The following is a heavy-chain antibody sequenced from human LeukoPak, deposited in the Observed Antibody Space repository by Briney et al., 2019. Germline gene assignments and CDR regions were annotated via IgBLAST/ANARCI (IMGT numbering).Heavy chain of an antibody. CDR2: IYYTGST. CDR1: GGSISTYY. D-gene: IGHD3-10*01. J-gene: IGHJ4*02. Sequence: SETLSLTCTVSGGSISTYYWSWIRQPPGKGLEWIGYIYYTGSTNYNPSLKSRVTISVDTSKNQFSLKLSSVTAADTAVYYCARVIAVRGVIFDYWGQGTLVTVSS. V-gene: IGHV4-59*01. CDR3: ARVIAVRGVIFDY.